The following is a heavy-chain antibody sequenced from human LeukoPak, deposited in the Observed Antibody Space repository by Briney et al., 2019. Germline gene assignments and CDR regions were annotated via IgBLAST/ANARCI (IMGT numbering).Heavy chain of an antibody. J-gene: IGHJ4*02. Sequence: SETLSLTCIVSGGSINSYYWSWIRQPPGKGLEWIGYIYYSGSTNYNPSLKSRVTISVDTSKNQFSLKLSSVTAADTAVYYCARDNYYGSGFFDYWGQGTLVTVSS. CDR3: ARDNYYGSGFFDY. V-gene: IGHV4-59*01. CDR2: IYYSGST. D-gene: IGHD3-10*01. CDR1: GGSINSYY.